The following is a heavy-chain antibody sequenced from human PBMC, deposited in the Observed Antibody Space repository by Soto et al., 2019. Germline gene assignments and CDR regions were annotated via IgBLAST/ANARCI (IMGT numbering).Heavy chain of an antibody. V-gene: IGHV5-51*01. D-gene: IGHD2-15*01. J-gene: IGHJ4*02. Sequence: EVQLVQSGAEMKKPGESLKISCKGSGYTFTGHWIGWVRLTPGRGLEWMGIIYPGHSESMYSPSFQGQVIMSVDESVNSSFLQWNSLKASETAMYYCARHITPNRWSTLDYWGQGTRVTVSS. CDR1: GYTFTGHW. CDR2: IYPGHSES. CDR3: ARHITPNRWSTLDY.